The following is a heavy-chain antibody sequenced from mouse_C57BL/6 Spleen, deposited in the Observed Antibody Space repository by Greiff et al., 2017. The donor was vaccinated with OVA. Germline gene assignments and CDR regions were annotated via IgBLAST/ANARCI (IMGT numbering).Heavy chain of an antibody. D-gene: IGHD2-1*01. Sequence: EVKLMESGGGLVKPGGSLKLSCAASGFTFSSYTMSWVRQTPEKRLEWVATISGGGGNTYYPDSVKGRFTISRDNAKNTLYLQMSSLRSEDTALYYCARHGGYGNFDYWGQGTTLTVSS. CDR1: GFTFSSYT. CDR3: ARHGGYGNFDY. V-gene: IGHV5-9*01. J-gene: IGHJ2*01. CDR2: ISGGGGNT.